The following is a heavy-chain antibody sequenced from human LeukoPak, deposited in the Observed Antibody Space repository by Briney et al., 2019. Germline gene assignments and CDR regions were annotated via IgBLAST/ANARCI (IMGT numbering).Heavy chain of an antibody. CDR1: GFTFSTYG. V-gene: IGHV3-48*02. CDR2: ISSSSSNI. CDR3: ARNTPGRVYFDY. D-gene: IGHD1-26*01. Sequence: GGSLRLSCAASGFTFSTYGMNWVRQAPGKGLESVSYISSSSSNIQYADSVKGRFTISRDNAKNSLYLQMNSLRDEDTAVYYCARNTPGRVYFDYWGQGTLVTVSS. J-gene: IGHJ4*02.